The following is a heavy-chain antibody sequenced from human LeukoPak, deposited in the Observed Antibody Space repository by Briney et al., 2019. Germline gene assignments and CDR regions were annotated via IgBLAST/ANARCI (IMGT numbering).Heavy chain of an antibody. D-gene: IGHD6-19*01. V-gene: IGHV1-2*02. CDR2: INPNSGGT. CDR3: ATTDGIAVAATDAFDI. Sequence: ASVKVSCKASGYTFTGYYMHWVRQAPGQGLEWMGWINPNSGGTNYAQKFQGRVTMTRDTSISTAYMELSRLRSDDTAVYYCATTDGIAVAATDAFDIWGQGTMVTVSS. J-gene: IGHJ3*02. CDR1: GYTFTGYY.